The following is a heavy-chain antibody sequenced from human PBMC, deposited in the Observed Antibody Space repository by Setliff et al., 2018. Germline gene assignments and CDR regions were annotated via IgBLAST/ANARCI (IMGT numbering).Heavy chain of an antibody. V-gene: IGHV4-34*01. Sequence: SETLSLTCTVYGASFSDYYWGWIRQPPGKGLEWIAEINHSGSTNYNPSLKSRVTISVDTSKNQFSLKLGSVTAADTAVYYCARERYFDWFFEDWGHGTLVTVSS. D-gene: IGHD3-9*01. J-gene: IGHJ4*01. CDR1: GASFSDYY. CDR3: ARERYFDWFFED. CDR2: INHSGST.